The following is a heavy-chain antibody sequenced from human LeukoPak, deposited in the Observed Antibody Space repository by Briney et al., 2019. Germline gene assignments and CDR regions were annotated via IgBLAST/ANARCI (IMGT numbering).Heavy chain of an antibody. V-gene: IGHV3-33*08. J-gene: IGHJ4*02. CDR2: IWFDGSYT. Sequence: PGGSLRLSCAASGFTFSSYDMHWVRQAPGKGLEWVAVIWFDGSYTYYADSVKGRFTISRDNSKNTLYLQMNSLRAEDTAVYYCARGLYYGSGSPIDYWGQGTLVTVSS. CDR3: ARGLYYGSGSPIDY. D-gene: IGHD3-10*01. CDR1: GFTFSSYD.